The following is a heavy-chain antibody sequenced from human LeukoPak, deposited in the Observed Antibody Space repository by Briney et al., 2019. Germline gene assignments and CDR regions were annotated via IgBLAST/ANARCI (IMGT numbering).Heavy chain of an antibody. V-gene: IGHV1-18*01. CDR3: ATGDYGDYVFDY. Sequence: GASVKVSCKTSGYTFTTYGIIWVRQAPGQGLEWIGWISTYIGNTNYAQKLQDRVTLTTDTSTSTAYMEMSSLRSEDTAVYYCATGDYGDYVFDYWGQGTLVTVSS. CDR1: GYTFTTYG. J-gene: IGHJ4*02. CDR2: ISTYIGNT. D-gene: IGHD4-17*01.